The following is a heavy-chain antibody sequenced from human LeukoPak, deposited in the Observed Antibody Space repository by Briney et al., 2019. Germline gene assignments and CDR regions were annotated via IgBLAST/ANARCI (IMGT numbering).Heavy chain of an antibody. CDR2: IIPIFGTA. CDR3: ARGHSSGWYTPLDY. Sequence: GASVKVSCKASGYTFTSYAMNWVRQAPGQGLEWMGGIIPIFGTANYAQKFQGRVTITADESTSTAYMELSSLRSEDTAVYYCARGHSSGWYTPLDYWGQGTLVTVSS. CDR1: GYTFTSYA. J-gene: IGHJ4*02. V-gene: IGHV1-69*13. D-gene: IGHD6-19*01.